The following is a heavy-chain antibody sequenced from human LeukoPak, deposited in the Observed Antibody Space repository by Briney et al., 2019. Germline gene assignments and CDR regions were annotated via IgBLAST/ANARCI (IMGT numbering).Heavy chain of an antibody. V-gene: IGHV4-59*01. Sequence: SETLSLTCTVSGGSISSYYWSWIRQPPGKGLEWIGYIYYSGSTNYNPSLKSRVTISVDTSKNQFSLKLSSVTAADTAVYYCARAPPWNYDFWSGYYPTPYYFDYWGQGTPVTVSS. D-gene: IGHD3-3*01. CDR1: GGSISSYY. CDR3: ARAPPWNYDFWSGYYPTPYYFDY. CDR2: IYYSGST. J-gene: IGHJ4*02.